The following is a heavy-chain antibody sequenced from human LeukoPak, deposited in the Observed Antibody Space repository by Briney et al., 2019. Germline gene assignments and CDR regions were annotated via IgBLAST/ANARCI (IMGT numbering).Heavy chain of an antibody. CDR3: ARKVGAEVPDI. CDR1: GYTFTSYG. J-gene: IGHJ3*02. D-gene: IGHD1-26*01. CDR2: ISAYNGNT. V-gene: IGHV1-18*01. Sequence: GASVKVSCKASGYTFTSYGISWVRQAPGQGLEWMGWISAYNGNTNYAQKLQGRVTLTTHTSTSTAYMEPRSLRSDDTAVYYCARKVGAEVPDIWGQGTMVTVSS.